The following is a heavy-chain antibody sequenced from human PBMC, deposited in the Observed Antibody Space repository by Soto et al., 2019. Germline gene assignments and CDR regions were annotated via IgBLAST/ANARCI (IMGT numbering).Heavy chain of an antibody. CDR2: IIPIFGTA. CDR1: GGTFSSYA. Sequence: GASVKVSCKASGGTFSSYAISWVRQAPGQGLEWMGGIIPIFGTATYAQKFQGRVTITADESTSTAYMELSSLRSEDTAVYYCAVKVAARQYYYYGMDVWGQGTTVTVSS. CDR3: AVKVAARQYYYYGMDV. D-gene: IGHD6-6*01. V-gene: IGHV1-69*13. J-gene: IGHJ6*02.